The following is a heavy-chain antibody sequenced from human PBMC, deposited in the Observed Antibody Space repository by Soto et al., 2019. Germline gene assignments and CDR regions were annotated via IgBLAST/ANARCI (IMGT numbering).Heavy chain of an antibody. Sequence: EVQLVESGGGLVQPGGSLRLSCEASGLTFSNYNMNWVRQAPGKGLEWISYISRSARVIYYADSVKGRFTISRDNARNSLFLQMSRLRDEDSAVYYCARESNMGDFWGQGTLVTVSS. CDR2: ISRSARVI. CDR3: ARESNMGDF. CDR1: GLTFSNYN. D-gene: IGHD3-10*01. J-gene: IGHJ4*02. V-gene: IGHV3-48*02.